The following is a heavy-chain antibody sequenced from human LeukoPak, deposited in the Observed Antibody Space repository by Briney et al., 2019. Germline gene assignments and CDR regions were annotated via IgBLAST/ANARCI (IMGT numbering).Heavy chain of an antibody. CDR1: GGSISSSSYY. Sequence: ASETLSLTCTVSGGSISSSSYYWGWIRQPPGKGLEWIGSIYYSGSTYYNPSLKSRVTISVDTSKNQFSLKLSSVTAADTAVYYCARDGRPVDFGEYLPWDYWGQGTLVTVSS. CDR2: IYYSGST. CDR3: ARDGRPVDFGEYLPWDY. J-gene: IGHJ4*02. V-gene: IGHV4-39*07. D-gene: IGHD3-3*01.